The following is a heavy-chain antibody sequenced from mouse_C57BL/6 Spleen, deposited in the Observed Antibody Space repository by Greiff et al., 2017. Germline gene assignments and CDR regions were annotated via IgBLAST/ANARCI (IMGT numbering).Heavy chain of an antibody. J-gene: IGHJ3*01. Sequence: QVQLQQSDAELVKPGASVKISCKVSGYTFTDHTIHWMKQRPEQGLEWIGYIYPRDGSTKYNEKFKGKATLTEDKSSSTAYMQRNRLTSEDSAVYFCAREVYYYGSSPWFAYWGQGTLVTVSA. CDR3: AREVYYYGSSPWFAY. D-gene: IGHD1-1*01. CDR2: IYPRDGST. CDR1: GYTFTDHT. V-gene: IGHV1-78*01.